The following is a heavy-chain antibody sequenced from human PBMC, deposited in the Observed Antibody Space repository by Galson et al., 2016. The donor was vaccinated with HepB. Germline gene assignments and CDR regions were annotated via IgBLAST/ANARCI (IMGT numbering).Heavy chain of an antibody. V-gene: IGHV1-3*01. D-gene: IGHD3-3*01. CDR1: GYTFTSYA. CDR3: TRAGTLRSGYWYYFDY. J-gene: IGHJ4*02. Sequence: KVSCKASGYTFTSYAMHWVRQAPGQRLEWMGWINAGNGNTKNSQKFQGRVTITRDTSASTAYMELSSLRSEDTAVYYCTRAGTLRSGYWYYFDYWGQGTLVTVSS. CDR2: INAGNGNT.